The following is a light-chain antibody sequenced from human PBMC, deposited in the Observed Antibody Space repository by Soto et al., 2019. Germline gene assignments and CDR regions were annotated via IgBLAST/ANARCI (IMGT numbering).Light chain of an antibody. CDR3: HQYSDYSPRT. Sequence: DIQMTQPPSTLSASVGVRVTITSQARQSINNWLAWYQQKPGKAPNLLISESSDLQSGVPSRFSGSGSGKEFTLTISSLQPDDFATYSCHQYSDYSPRTCAQGTKGDIK. CDR1: QSINNW. J-gene: IGKJ1*01. V-gene: IGKV1-5*01. CDR2: ESS.